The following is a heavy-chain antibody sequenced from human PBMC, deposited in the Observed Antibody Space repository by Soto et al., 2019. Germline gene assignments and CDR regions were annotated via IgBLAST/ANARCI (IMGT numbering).Heavy chain of an antibody. CDR2: IYWDDDM. V-gene: IGHV2-5*02. Sequence: QITLKESGPTLVRPAQTLTLTCDFSGFSLSTYHMGVAWIRQPPGKALEWLALIYWDDDMRYSPSLKDRLAISKDTSSNQVVLTITNIDPGDSATYFCAHAGDYDLLTFDHWGPGTLVTVSS. J-gene: IGHJ4*02. CDR3: AHAGDYDLLTFDH. D-gene: IGHD4-17*01. CDR1: GFSLSTYHMG.